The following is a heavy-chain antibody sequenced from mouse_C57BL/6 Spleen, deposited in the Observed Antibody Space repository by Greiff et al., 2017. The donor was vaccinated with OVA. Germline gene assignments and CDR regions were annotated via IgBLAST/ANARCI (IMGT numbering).Heavy chain of an antibody. CDR1: GYSITSGYY. CDR3: ARATTRDYFDY. V-gene: IGHV3-6*01. J-gene: IGHJ2*01. CDR2: ISYDGSN. D-gene: IGHD2-12*01. Sequence: EVQVVESGPGLVKPSQSLSLTCSVTGYSITSGYYWNWIRQFPGNKLEWMGYISYDGSNNYNPSLKNRISITRDTSKNQFFLKLNSVTTEDTATYYCARATTRDYFDYWGQGTTLTVSS.